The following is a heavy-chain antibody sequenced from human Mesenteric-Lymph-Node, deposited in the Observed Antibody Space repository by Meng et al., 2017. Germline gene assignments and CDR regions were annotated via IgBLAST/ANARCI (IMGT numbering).Heavy chain of an antibody. D-gene: IGHD1-26*01. J-gene: IGHJ4*02. V-gene: IGHV1-3*01. CDR2: FNSDNGKT. CDR3: ARGLWEQPRYYFDS. CDR1: GYTFTNYV. Sequence: QVQLVQSGAEVKKPGASVKVSCKASGYTFTNYVINGVRQAPGQRSEGMGWFNSDNGKTKYSENFQGRVTITRNTSATTAYMELSSLRSEDMAVYYWARGLWEQPRYYFDSWGQGTRVTVSS.